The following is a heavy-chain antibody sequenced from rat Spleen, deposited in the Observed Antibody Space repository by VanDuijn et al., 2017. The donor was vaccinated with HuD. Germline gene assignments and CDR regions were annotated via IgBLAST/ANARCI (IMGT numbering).Heavy chain of an antibody. J-gene: IGHJ2*01. CDR2: INSAGST. CDR1: DYSIISSYE. CDR3: ATYRGSLQWPFDY. V-gene: IGHV3-3*01. Sequence: VRLQESGPGLVRPSQSLSLTCSVTDYSIISSYEWNWIRKFPGSKLEWMGYINSAGSTNYNPSLKSRISITRDTSKNQFFLQLNSVTADDTATYYGATYRGSLQWPFDYWGQGVMVTVSS. D-gene: IGHD1-1*01.